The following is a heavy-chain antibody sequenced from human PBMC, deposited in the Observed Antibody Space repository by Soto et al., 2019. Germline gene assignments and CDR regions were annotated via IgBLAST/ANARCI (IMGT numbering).Heavy chain of an antibody. D-gene: IGHD3-3*01. CDR2: ISYDGSNK. Sequence: GGSLRLSCAASGFTFSSYAMHWVRQAPGKGLEWVAVISYDGSNKYYADSVKGRFTISRDNSKNTLYLQMNSLRAEDTAVYYCARDRYDFWSGSTPNWGQGTLVTVSS. CDR1: GFTFSSYA. CDR3: ARDRYDFWSGSTPN. J-gene: IGHJ4*02. V-gene: IGHV3-30-3*01.